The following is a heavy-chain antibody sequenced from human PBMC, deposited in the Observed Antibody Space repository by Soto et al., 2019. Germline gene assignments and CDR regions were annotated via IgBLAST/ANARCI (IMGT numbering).Heavy chain of an antibody. Sequence: QLQRQESGSGLVKPSQTLSLTCAVSGGCISSGGYSWSWIRQPPGKGLEWIGYIYHSGSTYYNPSLKSRVTISVDRSKNQFSLKLSSVTAADTAVYYCARVPGPWGQGTLVTVSS. CDR3: ARVPGP. CDR2: IYHSGST. CDR1: GGCISSGGYS. D-gene: IGHD7-27*01. J-gene: IGHJ5*02. V-gene: IGHV4-30-2*01.